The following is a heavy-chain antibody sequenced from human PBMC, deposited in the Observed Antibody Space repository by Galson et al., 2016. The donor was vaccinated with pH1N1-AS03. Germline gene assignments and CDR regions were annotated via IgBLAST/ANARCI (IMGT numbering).Heavy chain of an antibody. V-gene: IGHV5-51*03. J-gene: IGHJ3*01. CDR3: ARPAHYDSSGRESLDG. CDR1: GYGFNGYW. Sequence: QSGAEVTKPGDSLKISCKSSGYGFNGYWTGWVRQMPGKGLEWMGIIFPGDSDTRYSPSFQGQVTISADKSTRTTYLQWRSLKASDTAIYYCARPAHYDSSGRESLDGWGQGTMLIVSS. D-gene: IGHD3-22*01. CDR2: IFPGDSDT.